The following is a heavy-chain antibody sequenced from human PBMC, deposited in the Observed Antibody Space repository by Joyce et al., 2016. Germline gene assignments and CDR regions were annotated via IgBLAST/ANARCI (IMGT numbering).Heavy chain of an antibody. CDR3: ARRVVGVYYFDF. V-gene: IGHV4-39*01. D-gene: IGHD2-8*01. J-gene: IGHJ4*02. CDR2: LHFNVDT. CDR1: GHSLSSNSYY. Sequence: QLQLQESGPGLVQPSGTLSLTCTVSGHSLSSNSYYWGWIRQPPGKGLEWVGTLHFNVDTYDNPSLKRRVTISEDTSRNQCSLTLHSVSAADTAVYYCARRVVGVYYFDFWGQGALVTVSS.